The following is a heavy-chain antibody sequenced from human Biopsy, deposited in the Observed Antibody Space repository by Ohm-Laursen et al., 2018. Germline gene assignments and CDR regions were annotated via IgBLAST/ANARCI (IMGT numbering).Heavy chain of an antibody. J-gene: IGHJ6*02. CDR2: IIPIVGIT. Sequence: SVKVSCKASGDTFSRSAFFWVRQAPGQGLVYLGRIIPIVGITNHAQTFQGRITLTADKSTFMVYMELSRLRSDDPAIYYCARGGSGSGYYGMDVWGQGATVSVSS. V-gene: IGHV1-69*04. CDR3: ARGGSGSGYYGMDV. D-gene: IGHD3-10*01. CDR1: GDTFSRSA.